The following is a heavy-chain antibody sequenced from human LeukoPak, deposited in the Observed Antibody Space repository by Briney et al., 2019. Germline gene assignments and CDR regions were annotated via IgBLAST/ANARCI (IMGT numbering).Heavy chain of an antibody. Sequence: ASVKVSCKVSGYTFTDYYMHWVQQAPGKGLEWMGLVDPEDGETIYAEKFQGRVTINSDTSTDTAYMELSSLRSEDTAVYYCATAPRRSGSYFFYFDYWGQGTLVTVSS. V-gene: IGHV1-69-2*01. CDR2: VDPEDGET. CDR3: ATAPRRSGSYFFYFDY. J-gene: IGHJ4*02. CDR1: GYTFTDYY. D-gene: IGHD1-26*01.